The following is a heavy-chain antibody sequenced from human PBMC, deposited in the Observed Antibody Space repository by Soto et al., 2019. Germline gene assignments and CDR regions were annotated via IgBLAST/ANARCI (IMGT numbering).Heavy chain of an antibody. Sequence: QVRLQESGPGLVKPSETLSLTCTVSGGSVSSGNYYWSWIRQPPGKRLEWIGYSYYTGSTNYNPSLKSRVTISVDTSKNQFSLKLSSVTAADTAVYYCASYSSGWYDVSFWGQGTLVTVSS. CDR3: ASYSSGWYDVSF. D-gene: IGHD6-19*01. V-gene: IGHV4-61*01. CDR1: GGSVSSGNYY. J-gene: IGHJ4*02. CDR2: SYYTGST.